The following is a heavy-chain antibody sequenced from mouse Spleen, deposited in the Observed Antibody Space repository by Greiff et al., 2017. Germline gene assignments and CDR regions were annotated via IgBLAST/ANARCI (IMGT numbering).Heavy chain of an antibody. Sequence: EVMLVESGGGLVQPGGSLKLSCATSGFTFSDYYMYWVRQTPEKRLEWVAYISNGGGSTYYPDTVKGRFTISRDNAKNTLYLQMSRLKSEDTAMYYCARNWEGYWYFDVWGAGTTVTVSS. CDR1: GFTFSDYY. CDR2: ISNGGGST. D-gene: IGHD4-1*01. CDR3: ARNWEGYWYFDV. J-gene: IGHJ1*01. V-gene: IGHV5-12*02.